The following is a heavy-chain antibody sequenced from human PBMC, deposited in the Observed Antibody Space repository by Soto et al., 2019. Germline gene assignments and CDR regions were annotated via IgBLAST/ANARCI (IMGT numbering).Heavy chain of an antibody. CDR2: ISGGGGGT. V-gene: IGHV3-23*01. J-gene: IGHJ5*02. CDR1: GFTFSSYA. Sequence: EVQLLESGGGLVQPGGSLRLSCAASGFTFSSYAMSWVRQAPGKGLEWVSAISGGGGGTYYADSVKGRFTISRDNSKNTLCLQMNSLRAEDTAVYYCAKGARELWFGNWLDPWGQGTLVTVSS. D-gene: IGHD3-10*01. CDR3: AKGARELWFGNWLDP.